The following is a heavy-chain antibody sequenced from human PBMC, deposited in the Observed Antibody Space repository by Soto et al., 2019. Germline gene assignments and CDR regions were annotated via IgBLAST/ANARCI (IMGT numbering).Heavy chain of an antibody. Sequence: SETLSLTCAVYCGSFSGYYWSWIRQPPGKGLEWIGEINHSGSTNYNPSLKSRVTISVDTSKNQFSLKLSSVTAADTAVYYCARGLWGRYYYGMDVWGQGTTVTVSS. J-gene: IGHJ6*02. V-gene: IGHV4-34*01. CDR1: CGSFSGYY. CDR2: INHSGST. D-gene: IGHD3-16*01. CDR3: ARGLWGRYYYGMDV.